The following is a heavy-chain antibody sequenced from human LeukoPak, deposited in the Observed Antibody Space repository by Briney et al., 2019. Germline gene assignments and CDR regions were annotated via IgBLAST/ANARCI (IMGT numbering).Heavy chain of an antibody. Sequence: PSETLSLTCTVSGYSISSGYYWGWIRQPPGKGLEWIGNIYHSGSTYYNPSPKSRVTISVDTSKNQFSLKLSSVTAADTAVYYCTRPYYYDSSGSPDYWGQGTLVTVSS. J-gene: IGHJ4*02. CDR1: GYSISSGYY. D-gene: IGHD3-22*01. CDR2: IYHSGST. CDR3: TRPYYYDSSGSPDY. V-gene: IGHV4-38-2*02.